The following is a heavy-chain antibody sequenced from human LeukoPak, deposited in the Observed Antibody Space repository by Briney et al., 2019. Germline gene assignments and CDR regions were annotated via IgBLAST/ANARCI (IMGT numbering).Heavy chain of an antibody. V-gene: IGHV1-18*01. D-gene: IGHD3-3*01. CDR3: ARDGYDFWSGYLGLGWFDP. CDR1: GYTFTSYG. Sequence: ASVKVSCKASGYTFTSYGISWVRQAPGQGLEWMGWISAYNGNTNYAQKLRGRVTMTTDTSTSTAYMELRSLRSDDTAVYYCARDGYDFWSGYLGLGWFDPWGQGTLVTVSS. CDR2: ISAYNGNT. J-gene: IGHJ5*02.